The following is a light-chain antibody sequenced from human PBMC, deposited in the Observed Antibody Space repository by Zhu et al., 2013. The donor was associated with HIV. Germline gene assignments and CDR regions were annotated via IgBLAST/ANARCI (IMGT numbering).Light chain of an antibody. V-gene: IGKV3-20*01. CDR3: QQYGSSPRT. J-gene: IGKJ1*01. Sequence: DIVLTQSPGTLSLSPGERATLSCRASQSLSSSYLAWYQQKPGQPPRLLIYGASSRATGIPDRFSGSGSGTDFTLTISRLEPEDFAVYYCQQYGSSPRTFGQGTKVEI. CDR1: QSLSSSY. CDR2: GAS.